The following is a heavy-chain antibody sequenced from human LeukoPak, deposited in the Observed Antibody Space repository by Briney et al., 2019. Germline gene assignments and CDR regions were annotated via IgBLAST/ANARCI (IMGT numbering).Heavy chain of an antibody. Sequence: GGSLRLSCAASGFTVSSNYMSWVRQAPGKGLEWVSVIYSGGSTYYADSVKGRFTISRDNSKNTLYLQMNSLRAEDTAVYYCASILGYYYYYGMDVWGQGTTVTVSS. V-gene: IGHV3-53*01. D-gene: IGHD1-26*01. CDR1: GFTVSSNY. J-gene: IGHJ6*02. CDR2: IYSGGST. CDR3: ASILGYYYYYGMDV.